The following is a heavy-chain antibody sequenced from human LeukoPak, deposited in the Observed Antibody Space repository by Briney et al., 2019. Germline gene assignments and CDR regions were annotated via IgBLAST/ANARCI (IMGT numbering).Heavy chain of an antibody. V-gene: IGHV3-9*01. D-gene: IGHD3-3*01. CDR3: GKRFYEERRGYVAY. J-gene: IGHJ4*02. Sequence: PGGSLRLSCAASGFAFDDYAMHWVRQAPGKGLEWVSGISWNSGSIVYGDSVKGRFTLSRDNAKNTLYLQMNSLRAEDKAVYYCGKRFYEERRGYVAYGGQGTLVTVPS. CDR2: ISWNSGSI. CDR1: GFAFDDYA.